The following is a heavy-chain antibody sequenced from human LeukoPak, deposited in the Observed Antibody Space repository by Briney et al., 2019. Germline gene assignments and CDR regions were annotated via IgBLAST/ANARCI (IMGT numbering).Heavy chain of an antibody. CDR2: ISAYNGNT. Sequence: GASVTVSCKASGYTFINSGITWVRQAPGQGLEWMGWISAYNGNTDYAQKFQGRVTMTTDTSTTTAYMHLTSLSSDDTAVYYCARGRLQLWLLVWFDPWGQGTLVTVSS. D-gene: IGHD5-18*01. CDR3: ARGRLQLWLLVWFDP. J-gene: IGHJ5*02. CDR1: GYTFINSG. V-gene: IGHV1-18*01.